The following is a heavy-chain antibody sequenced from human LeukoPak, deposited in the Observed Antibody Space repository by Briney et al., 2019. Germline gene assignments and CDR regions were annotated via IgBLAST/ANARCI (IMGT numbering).Heavy chain of an antibody. J-gene: IGHJ4*02. Sequence: GGSLRLSCAASGFTFSTYWMSWVRQAPGKGLERVANIKEDGSEKYYGDSVKGRFTISRENAKNSLYLEMNSLRVEDTAVYYCARDSSGYQWGQGTLVTVSS. D-gene: IGHD3-22*01. CDR1: GFTFSTYW. CDR2: IKEDGSEK. CDR3: ARDSSGYQ. V-gene: IGHV3-7*01.